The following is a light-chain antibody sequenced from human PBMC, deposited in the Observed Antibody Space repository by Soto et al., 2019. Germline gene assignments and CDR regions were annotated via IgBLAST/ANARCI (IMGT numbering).Light chain of an antibody. V-gene: IGKV3-11*01. Sequence: EVVLTQSPVTLSLSPGERATLSCRASQSFRGLLAWYQQKPGQAPRLLIYDACNRATGIPPRFSGSGSGTDFTLTISSLEPEDFAVYYCQQRSSWPRTFGQGTKVDIK. CDR2: DAC. CDR3: QQRSSWPRT. J-gene: IGKJ1*01. CDR1: QSFRGL.